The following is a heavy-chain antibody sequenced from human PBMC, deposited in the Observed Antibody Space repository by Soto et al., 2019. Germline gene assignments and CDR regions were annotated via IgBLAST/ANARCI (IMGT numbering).Heavy chain of an antibody. D-gene: IGHD3-22*01. CDR3: AREGGMEDSSGRFYNWFDP. CDR1: GYTFTSYD. Sequence: QVQLVQSGAEVKKPGASVKVSCKASGYTFTSYDINWVRQATGQGLEWMGWMNPNSGNTGYAQKFQGRVNMTRNTSISTAYMELSSLRSEDTAVYYCAREGGMEDSSGRFYNWFDPWGQGTLVTVSS. V-gene: IGHV1-8*01. CDR2: MNPNSGNT. J-gene: IGHJ5*02.